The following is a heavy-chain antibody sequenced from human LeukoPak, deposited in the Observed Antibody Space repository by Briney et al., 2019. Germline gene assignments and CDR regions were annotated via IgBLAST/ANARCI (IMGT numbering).Heavy chain of an antibody. V-gene: IGHV3-7*01. Sequence: GGSLRLSCAASGFTFSSSWMIWARQAPGKGLEWVANINQDGGQKYYLDSVKGRFTISRDNADNSLYLQVDGLRAEDTDVYYCATNTRAYAVLLAYWGQGTLVTVSS. J-gene: IGHJ4*02. D-gene: IGHD4-17*01. CDR2: INQDGGQK. CDR3: ATNTRAYAVLLAY. CDR1: GFTFSSSW.